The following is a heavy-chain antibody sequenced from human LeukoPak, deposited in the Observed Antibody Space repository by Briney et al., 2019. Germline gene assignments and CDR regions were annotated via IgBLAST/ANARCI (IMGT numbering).Heavy chain of an antibody. CDR3: ARDKSTYGSGSYYIERFYGMDV. CDR2: ISSSGSTI. Sequence: GGSLRLSCAASGFTFSDYYMSWIRQAPGKGLEWVSYISSSGSTIYYADSVKGRFTISRDNSKNTLYLQMNSLRAEDTAVYYCARDKSTYGSGSYYIERFYGMDVWGQGTTVTVSS. CDR1: GFTFSDYY. V-gene: IGHV3-11*04. J-gene: IGHJ6*02. D-gene: IGHD3-10*01.